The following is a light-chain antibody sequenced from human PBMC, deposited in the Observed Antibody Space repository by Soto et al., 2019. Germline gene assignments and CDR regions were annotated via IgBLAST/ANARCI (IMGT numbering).Light chain of an antibody. CDR1: SGHSSYA. CDR2: VNSDGSH. J-gene: IGLJ2*01. Sequence: QAVVTQSPSASASLGASVKLTCTLSSGHSSYAIGWHQQQPEKGPRYLMKVNSDGSHSKGDGIPDRFSGSSSGAERYLTISSLQSEDEADYYCQTWGTGILVFGGGTKLTVL. CDR3: QTWGTGILV. V-gene: IGLV4-69*01.